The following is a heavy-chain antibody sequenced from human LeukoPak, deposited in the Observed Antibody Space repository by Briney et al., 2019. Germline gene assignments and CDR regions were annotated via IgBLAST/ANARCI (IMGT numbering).Heavy chain of an antibody. CDR1: GGSISSGGYY. J-gene: IGHJ4*02. D-gene: IGHD5-12*01. V-gene: IGHV4-31*03. CDR2: IYGGGIT. CDR3: ARAGDSADFDY. Sequence: SETLSLTCTVSGGSISSGGYYWSWIRQHPGKGLEWIGYIYGGGITFYNSSLKSRVTISADTSRNQFSPKLNSVTAADTAVYYCARAGDSADFDYWGQGTLVTVSS.